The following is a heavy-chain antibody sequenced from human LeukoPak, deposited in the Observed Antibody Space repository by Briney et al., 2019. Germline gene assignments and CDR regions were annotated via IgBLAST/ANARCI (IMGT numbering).Heavy chain of an antibody. Sequence: GGSLRLSCAASGFTFSTYSMNWVRQAPGRGLEWVSSISRSINYIYYADSVKGRFTISRDDAKNSLSLQMNSLRAEDTSVYYCARDLDIVVVPASWFYPWGQGTLVTLSS. CDR3: ARDLDIVVVPASWFYP. D-gene: IGHD2-2*03. V-gene: IGHV3-21*01. J-gene: IGHJ5*02. CDR2: ISRSINYI. CDR1: GFTFSTYS.